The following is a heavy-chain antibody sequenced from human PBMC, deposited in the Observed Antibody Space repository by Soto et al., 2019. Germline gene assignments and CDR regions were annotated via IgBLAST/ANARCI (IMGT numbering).Heavy chain of an antibody. D-gene: IGHD3-9*01. Sequence: QVQLQQWGAGLLKPSETLPLTCAVYGGSFSGYYWSWIRQPPGKGLEWMGEINHSGSTNYNPSLKSRVTISVDTSKNQFSLKLSSVTAADTAVYYCARGSRLRYFDWLFNENWFDPWGQGTLVTVSS. V-gene: IGHV4-34*01. CDR1: GGSFSGYY. J-gene: IGHJ5*02. CDR2: INHSGST. CDR3: ARGSRLRYFDWLFNENWFDP.